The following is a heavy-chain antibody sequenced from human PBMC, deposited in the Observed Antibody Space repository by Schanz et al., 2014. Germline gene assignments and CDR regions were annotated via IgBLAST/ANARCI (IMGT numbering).Heavy chain of an antibody. J-gene: IGHJ3*02. V-gene: IGHV3-23*01. D-gene: IGHD3-16*02. CDR2: ISHSGGSK. Sequence: DVQLLESGGGLVQPGGSLRLSCAASGFTFNSYAMTWVRQAPGKGLEWVSSISHSGGSKYYADSVKGRFTISRDNAKKTLSLQMISLRAEDTAIYFCTRSYYDFSWGSYRFRAFDMWGQGTTVIVSS. CDR1: GFTFNSYA. CDR3: TRSYYDFSWGSYRFRAFDM.